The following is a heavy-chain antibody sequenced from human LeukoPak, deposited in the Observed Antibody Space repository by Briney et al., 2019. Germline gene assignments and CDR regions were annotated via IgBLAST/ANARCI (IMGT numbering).Heavy chain of an antibody. CDR2: IKQDGSEK. D-gene: IGHD5-24*01. J-gene: IGHJ3*02. CDR3: ARELTNYDAFDI. CDR1: GFTFSSYW. Sequence: PGGSLRLFCAASGFTFSSYWMSWVRQARGKGLEWVANIKQDGSEKYYVDSVKGRFTITRDNAKNSLYLQMNSLRAEDTAVYYCARELTNYDAFDIWGQGTMVTVSS. V-gene: IGHV3-7*01.